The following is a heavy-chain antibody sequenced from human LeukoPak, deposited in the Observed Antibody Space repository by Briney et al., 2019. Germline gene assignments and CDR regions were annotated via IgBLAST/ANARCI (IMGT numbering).Heavy chain of an antibody. Sequence: PGGSLRLSCAASIFMFSDYGMNWVRQAPGKGLEWVSYISGDSKAIYYGDSVKGRFTVSRDNAKNSLNLQMNNLRAEDTAVYYCATYTGYDRIFDYWGQGTLVTVSS. CDR2: ISGDSKAI. D-gene: IGHD5-12*01. J-gene: IGHJ4*02. CDR1: IFMFSDYG. V-gene: IGHV3-48*01. CDR3: ATYTGYDRIFDY.